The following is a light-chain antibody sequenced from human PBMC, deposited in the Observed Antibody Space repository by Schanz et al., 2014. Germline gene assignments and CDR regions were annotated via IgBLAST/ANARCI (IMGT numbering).Light chain of an antibody. Sequence: QSALTQPPSASGSPGQSVTISCTGTSSDVGGYNYVSWYQQHPGKAPKLMIFDVNQRPSGVPDRFSGSKSGNTASLTVSGLQGEDEADYYCSSYGGNLGVFGTGTKLTVL. J-gene: IGLJ1*01. CDR3: SSYGGNLGV. CDR1: SSDVGGYNY. V-gene: IGLV2-8*01. CDR2: DVN.